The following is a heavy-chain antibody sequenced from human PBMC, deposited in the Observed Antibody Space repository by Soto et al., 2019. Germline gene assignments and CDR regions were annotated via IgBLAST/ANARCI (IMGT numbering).Heavy chain of an antibody. D-gene: IGHD3-10*01. CDR3: ARDRAPIGEFDY. Sequence: SATMSLTCAVSGGSISEYYVSWLRQSPGKGLEWIGYMYYSGRINYNPSLKSRVTISVDTSKNQFSLKLSSVTAADTAVYYCARDRAPIGEFDYWGQGTRVTVSS. V-gene: IGHV4-59*12. J-gene: IGHJ4*02. CDR2: MYYSGRI. CDR1: GGSISEYY.